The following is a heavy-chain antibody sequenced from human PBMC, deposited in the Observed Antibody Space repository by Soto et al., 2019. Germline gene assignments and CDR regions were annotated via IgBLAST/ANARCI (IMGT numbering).Heavy chain of an antibody. V-gene: IGHV4-59*01. D-gene: IGHD3-22*01. Sequence: SETLSLTCTVSGGSISSYYWSWIRQPPGKGLEWIGYIYYSGSTNYNPSLKSRVTISVDTSKNQFSLKLSSVTAADTAVYYCARTGFGPGYYYDSSGYLSLFDYWGQGTLVTVSS. CDR3: ARTGFGPGYYYDSSGYLSLFDY. J-gene: IGHJ4*02. CDR1: GGSISSYY. CDR2: IYYSGST.